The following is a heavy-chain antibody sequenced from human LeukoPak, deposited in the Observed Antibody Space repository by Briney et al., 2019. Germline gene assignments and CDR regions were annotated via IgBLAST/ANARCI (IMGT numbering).Heavy chain of an antibody. D-gene: IGHD3-10*01. CDR3: AKGSFGSGSYSNVHLDY. CDR2: ISWNSGNI. V-gene: IGHV3-9*03. Sequence: GGPLRLSCAASGFTFDDYAMHWVRQAPGKGLEWVSGISWNSGNIGYADSVKGRFTISRDNAKNSLYLQMNSLRPEDMALYYCAKGSFGSGSYSNVHLDYWGQGTLVTVSS. J-gene: IGHJ4*02. CDR1: GFTFDDYA.